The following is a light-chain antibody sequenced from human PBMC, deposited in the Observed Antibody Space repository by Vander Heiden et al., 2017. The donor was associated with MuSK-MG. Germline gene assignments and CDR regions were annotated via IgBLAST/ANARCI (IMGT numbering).Light chain of an antibody. J-gene: IGLJ2*01. CDR1: RSDVGGYNY. V-gene: IGLV2-14*03. CDR3: TSYTSSSTLVL. Sequence: QSALTQPASVSGSPGQSITISCTGTRSDVGGYNYVSWYQQHPGKAPKLMIYDVSNRPLGVSNRFSGSKSGNTAPLTISGLQAEDEADYYCTSYTSSSTLVLFGGGTKLTVL. CDR2: DVS.